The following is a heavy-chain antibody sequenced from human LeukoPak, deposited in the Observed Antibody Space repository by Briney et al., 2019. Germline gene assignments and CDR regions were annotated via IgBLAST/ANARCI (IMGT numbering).Heavy chain of an antibody. Sequence: GESLRLSCAASGFALSNYWMFWVRQAPGRGLVWVSRINGDASRSTYADSVKGRFIISRDNAKNTLYLQMNSLRAEDTAVYYCARDPGNIGLDPWGQGTLVTVSS. J-gene: IGHJ5*02. D-gene: IGHD2/OR15-2a*01. CDR2: INGDASRS. CDR1: GFALSNYW. V-gene: IGHV3-74*03. CDR3: ARDPGNIGLDP.